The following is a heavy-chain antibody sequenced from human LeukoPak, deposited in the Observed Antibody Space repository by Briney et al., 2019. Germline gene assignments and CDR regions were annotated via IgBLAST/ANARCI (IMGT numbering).Heavy chain of an antibody. CDR1: GGSISSYY. Sequence: SGTLSLTCTVSGGSISSYYWSWIRQPAGKGLEWIGRIYTSGSTNYNPSLKSRVTMSVDTSKNQFSLKLSSVTAADTAVYYCARVGESSGWYPNWFDPWGQGTLVTVSS. CDR2: IYTSGST. J-gene: IGHJ5*02. V-gene: IGHV4-4*07. CDR3: ARVGESSGWYPNWFDP. D-gene: IGHD6-19*01.